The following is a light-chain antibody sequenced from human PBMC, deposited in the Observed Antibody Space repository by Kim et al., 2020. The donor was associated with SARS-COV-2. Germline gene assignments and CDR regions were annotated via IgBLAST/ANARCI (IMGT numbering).Light chain of an antibody. V-gene: IGLV3-19*01. CDR3: NSRDSSGNHAV. CDR2: GKN. J-gene: IGLJ7*01. CDR1: SLRSYY. Sequence: ALGQTVRITCQGVSLRSYYASWYQQKPGQAPVLVIYGKNNRPSGIPDRFSGSSSGNTASLTITGAQAEDEADYYCNSRDSSGNHAVFGGGTQLTVL.